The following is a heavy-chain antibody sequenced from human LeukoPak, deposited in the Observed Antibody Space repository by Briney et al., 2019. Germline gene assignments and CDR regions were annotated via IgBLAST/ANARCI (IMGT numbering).Heavy chain of an antibody. CDR1: GFTFSSYG. CDR3: AKDSTYYYDSSGYYYEYYYYGMDV. CDR2: ISYDGSNK. D-gene: IGHD3-22*01. Sequence: GRSPRLSCAASGFTFSSYGMHWVRQAPGKGLEWVAVISYDGSNKYYADSVKGRFTISRDNSKNTLYLQMNSLRAEDTAVYYCAKDSTYYYDSSGYYYEYYYYGMDVWGQGTTVTVSS. V-gene: IGHV3-30*18. J-gene: IGHJ6*02.